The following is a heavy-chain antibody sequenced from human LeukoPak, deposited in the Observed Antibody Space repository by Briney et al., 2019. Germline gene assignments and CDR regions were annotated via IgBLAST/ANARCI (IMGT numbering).Heavy chain of an antibody. CDR1: GGSISSYY. CDR3: ARAPEYCTNGVCYASAFDY. D-gene: IGHD2-8*01. Sequence: KPSETLSLTCTVSGGSISSYYWSWIRQPSGKGLEWIGYIYYSGSTNYNPSLKSRVTISVDTSKNQFSLKLSSVTAADTAVYYCARAPEYCTNGVCYASAFDYWGQGTLVTVSS. V-gene: IGHV4-59*01. J-gene: IGHJ4*02. CDR2: IYYSGST.